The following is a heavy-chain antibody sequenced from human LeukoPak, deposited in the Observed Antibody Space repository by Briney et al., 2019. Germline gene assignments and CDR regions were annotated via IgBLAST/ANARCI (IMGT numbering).Heavy chain of an antibody. CDR3: ARDLVVGATRGFDY. J-gene: IGHJ4*02. V-gene: IGHV4-30-4*01. CDR2: IYYSGST. Sequence: SQTLSLTCTVSGGSISSGDYYWSWIRQPPGKGLEWIGYIYYSGSTYYNPSLKSRVTISVDTSKNQFSLKLSSVTAADTAVYYCARDLVVGATRGFDYWGQGTLVTVSS. CDR1: GGSISSGDYY. D-gene: IGHD1-26*01.